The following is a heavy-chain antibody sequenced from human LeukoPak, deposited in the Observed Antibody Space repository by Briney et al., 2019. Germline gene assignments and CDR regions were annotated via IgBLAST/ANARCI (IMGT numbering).Heavy chain of an antibody. D-gene: IGHD3-10*01. J-gene: IGHJ4*02. Sequence: GGSLRLSCAASGFTFSSYAMSLVRQAPGKGLEWVSAISGSGGSTYYADSVKRRFPISRDNSKNTLYLQMNSLRAEDTAVYYCAKGTPYLLLWFGEFDYWGQGTLVTVSS. V-gene: IGHV3-23*01. CDR2: ISGSGGST. CDR3: AKGTPYLLLWFGEFDY. CDR1: GFTFSSYA.